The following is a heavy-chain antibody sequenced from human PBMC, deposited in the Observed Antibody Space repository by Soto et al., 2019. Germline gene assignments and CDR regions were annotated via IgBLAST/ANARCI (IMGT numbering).Heavy chain of an antibody. Sequence: GASVKVSCKASGGTFSSYAISWVRQAPGQGLEWMGGIIPIFGTASYAQKFQGRVTITADESTSTAYMELSSLRSEDTAVYYCAREYIVEYSSSPDYYYGMDVWGQGTTVTVSS. CDR1: GGTFSSYA. CDR3: AREYIVEYSSSPDYYYGMDV. J-gene: IGHJ6*02. CDR2: IIPIFGTA. V-gene: IGHV1-69*13. D-gene: IGHD6-13*01.